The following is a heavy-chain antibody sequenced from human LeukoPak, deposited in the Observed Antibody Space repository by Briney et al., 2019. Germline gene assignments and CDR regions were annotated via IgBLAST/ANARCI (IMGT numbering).Heavy chain of an antibody. Sequence: RLTRATSEYPFRSNWLQCVRQAQGKKIVWVSRILSDGSSSTYADSVKGRFTISRDNAKNTLYLQMKSLRGEDTAVYYCARDLGYCSGGSCYDLFDYWGQGTLVTVSS. V-gene: IGHV3-74*01. J-gene: IGHJ4*02. CDR1: EYPFRSNW. D-gene: IGHD2-15*01. CDR3: ARDLGYCSGGSCYDLFDY. CDR2: ILSDGSSS.